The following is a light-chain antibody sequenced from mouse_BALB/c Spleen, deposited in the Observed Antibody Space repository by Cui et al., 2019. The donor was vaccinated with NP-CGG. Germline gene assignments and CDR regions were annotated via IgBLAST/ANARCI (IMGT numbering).Light chain of an antibody. CDR3: ALWYSNHWV. J-gene: IGLJ1*01. CDR1: TGAVTTRNY. CDR2: GTN. V-gene: IGLV1*01. Sequence: AVTQDSALTTSPGETVTLTCRSSTGAVTTRNYANWVQEKPDHLFTGLIGGTNNRTPGVPARFSGSLIGDKAALTITGAQTEDEAIYFCALWYSNHWVFGGGTKLTVL.